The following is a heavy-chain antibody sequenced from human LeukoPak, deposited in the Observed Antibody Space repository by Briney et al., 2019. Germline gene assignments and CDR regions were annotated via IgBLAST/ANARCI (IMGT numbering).Heavy chain of an antibody. Sequence: SGGSLRLSCAASGFTFSSYAMGWVRQAPGKGLEWVAVISYDGSNKYYADSVKGRFTISRDNSKNTLYLQMNSLRAEDTAVYYCARDPHPRSSGYYTFDYWGQGTLVTVSS. CDR3: ARDPHPRSSGYYTFDY. CDR2: ISYDGSNK. CDR1: GFTFSSYA. V-gene: IGHV3-30*04. D-gene: IGHD3-22*01. J-gene: IGHJ4*02.